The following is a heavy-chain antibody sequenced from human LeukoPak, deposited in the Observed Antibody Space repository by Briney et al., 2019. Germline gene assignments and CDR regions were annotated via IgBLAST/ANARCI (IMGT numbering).Heavy chain of an antibody. D-gene: IGHD6-6*01. CDR1: GYTFTGYY. J-gene: IGHJ5*02. V-gene: IGHV1-2*02. CDR2: INPNSGGT. Sequence: GPVKVSCKASGYTFTGYYMHWVRQAPGQGLGWMGWINPNSGGTNYAQKFQGRVTMTRDTSISTAYMELSRLRSDDTAVYYCARDRRSIAARPGWFDPWGQGTLVTVSS. CDR3: ARDRRSIAARPGWFDP.